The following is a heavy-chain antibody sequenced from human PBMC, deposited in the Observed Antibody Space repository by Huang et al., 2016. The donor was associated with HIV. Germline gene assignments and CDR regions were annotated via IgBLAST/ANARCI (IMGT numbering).Heavy chain of an antibody. Sequence: QVQLVQAGSEVKKPGDSVKVSCKASGYTLTSYAMNWVRQPPGKGFEWMGCGNANTGKPTYGQGVTVRYVVALDTSVSTAYLQISSLKAEDTAVYYCARGLFDYWGQGTLVTVSS. V-gene: IGHV7-4-1*02. CDR1: GYTLTSYA. J-gene: IGHJ4*02. CDR2: GNANTGKP. CDR3: ARGLFDY.